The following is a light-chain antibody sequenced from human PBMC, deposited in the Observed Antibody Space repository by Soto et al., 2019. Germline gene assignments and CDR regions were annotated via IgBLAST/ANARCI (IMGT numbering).Light chain of an antibody. CDR3: QQANAFPRT. V-gene: IGKV1-12*01. J-gene: IGKJ1*01. Sequence: DIQMTQSPSSVSASVGDRVSITCRASQGIGSQLAWYQQKPGKAPKLLIHAASTLQRGVPSRFSGSGSVTDFTLTISSLQSEDFATYYCQQANAFPRTFGQGTKVEIE. CDR1: QGIGSQ. CDR2: AAS.